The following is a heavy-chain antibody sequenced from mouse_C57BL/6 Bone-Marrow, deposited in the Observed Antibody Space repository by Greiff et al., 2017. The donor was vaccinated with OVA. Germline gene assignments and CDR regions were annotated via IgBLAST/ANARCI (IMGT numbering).Heavy chain of an antibody. CDR2: IDPEKGDT. CDR1: GLTIKNDN. J-gene: IGHJ2*01. Sequence: EVQVVGSGAELVGQGASVRLSCTPSGLTIKNDNMHWVKESPEQGLGGIGWIDPEKGDTEYASKFQGKATITADTSSKTVYLHLSSLTSEDTAVYYCTTYRYWGQGTTLTVSS. V-gene: IGHV14-4*01. CDR3: TTYRY.